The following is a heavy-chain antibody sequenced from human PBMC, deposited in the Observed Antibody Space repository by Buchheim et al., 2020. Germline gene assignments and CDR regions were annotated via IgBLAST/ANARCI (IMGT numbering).Heavy chain of an antibody. CDR1: GFTFSNAW. D-gene: IGHD3-3*01. CDR3: TTLYYDFWSGYFGGGY. J-gene: IGHJ4*02. V-gene: IGHV3-15*01. Sequence: EVQLVESGGGLVKPGGSLRLSCAASGFTFSNAWMSWVRQAPGKGLEWVGRIKSKTDGETTDYAAPVKGRFTISRDDSKNTLYLQMNSLKTEDTAVYYCTTLYYDFWSGYFGGGYWGQGTL. CDR2: IKSKTDGETT.